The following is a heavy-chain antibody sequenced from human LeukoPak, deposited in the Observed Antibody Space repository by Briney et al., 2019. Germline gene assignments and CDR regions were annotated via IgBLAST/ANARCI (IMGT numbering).Heavy chain of an antibody. J-gene: IGHJ6*02. Sequence: SETLSLTCTVSSGSVSSDIYYWSWIRQPPGEGLEWIGYVYYSGSTYYNPSLKSRVTISVDTSKNQFSLKLSSVTAADTAVYYCARDRIAAAGNYYYHGMDVWGQGTTVTVSS. CDR1: SGSVSSDIYY. CDR3: ARDRIAAAGNYYYHGMDV. V-gene: IGHV4-61*01. CDR2: VYYSGST. D-gene: IGHD6-13*01.